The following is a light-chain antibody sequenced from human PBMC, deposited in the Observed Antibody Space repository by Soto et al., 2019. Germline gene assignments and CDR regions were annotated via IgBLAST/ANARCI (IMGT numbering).Light chain of an antibody. Sequence: DIQLTQSPSFLSASVGDRVTITCRASQGISSYLAWYQQKPGKAPKLLIYAASTLQSGVPSRCSGGGSGTEFPLTISSLQPEDFATYYCQQLNSYPRTFGQGTKVEIK. CDR3: QQLNSYPRT. J-gene: IGKJ1*01. V-gene: IGKV1-9*01. CDR1: QGISSY. CDR2: AAS.